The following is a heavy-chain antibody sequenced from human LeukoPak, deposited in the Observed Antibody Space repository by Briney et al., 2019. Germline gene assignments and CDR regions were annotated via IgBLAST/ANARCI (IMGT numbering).Heavy chain of an antibody. CDR3: ARGRTYPSGYRVTELGPGYSDY. J-gene: IGHJ4*02. D-gene: IGHD3-9*01. Sequence: KPAETLCLTCAVSGGSISNYDWNWIRQPPGKGLELIGYIYYSGTTNYNPSLKRRVIMSVDTSKNQFSLKLRSVTCAETSLYYYARGRTYPSGYRVTELGPGYSDYWGQGPLVTVPS. CDR2: IYYSGTT. CDR1: GGSISNYD. V-gene: IGHV4-59*01.